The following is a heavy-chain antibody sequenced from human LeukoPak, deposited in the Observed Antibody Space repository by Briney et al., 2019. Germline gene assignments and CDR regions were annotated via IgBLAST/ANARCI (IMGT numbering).Heavy chain of an antibody. D-gene: IGHD1-26*01. J-gene: IGHJ5*02. Sequence: GASVKVSCKASGGTFSSYAISWVRQAPGQGLEWMGGIIPICGTTNYTRKFQGRVTITAEESTSTAYMELSRLRSEDTAVYYCAREIVGATTRWFDPWGQGTLVTVSS. V-gene: IGHV1-69*13. CDR1: GGTFSSYA. CDR3: AREIVGATTRWFDP. CDR2: IIPICGTT.